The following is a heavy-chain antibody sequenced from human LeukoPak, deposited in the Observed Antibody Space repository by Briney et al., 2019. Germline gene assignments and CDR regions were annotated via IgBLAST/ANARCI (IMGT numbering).Heavy chain of an antibody. Sequence: PGGSLRLSCAASGFTFSSYWMHWVRRAPGKGLEWVSSISGSGGNTYYAQSVKGRFTISRDNSENTLYLQMDTLRADDTALYFCAKDPYNTAVANTNGWFDPWGQGTLVTVSS. V-gene: IGHV3-23*01. D-gene: IGHD6-19*01. CDR1: GFTFSSYW. J-gene: IGHJ5*02. CDR2: ISGSGGNT. CDR3: AKDPYNTAVANTNGWFDP.